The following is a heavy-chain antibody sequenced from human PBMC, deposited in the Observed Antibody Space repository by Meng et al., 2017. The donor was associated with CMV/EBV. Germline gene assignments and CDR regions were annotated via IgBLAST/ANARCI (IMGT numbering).Heavy chain of an antibody. CDR1: GGPISSGDYY. D-gene: IGHD6-13*01. V-gene: IGHV4-30-4*08. CDR3: ARAQYSSSCDY. CDR2: IYYSGST. Sequence: PGLVKPLQPRSRTCTSSGGPISSGDYYCSWIRPPPGKGLEWIGYIYYSGSTYYNPSLKSRVTISVDTSKNQFSLKLSSVTAADTAVYYCARAQYSSSCDYWGQGTLVTVSS. J-gene: IGHJ4*02.